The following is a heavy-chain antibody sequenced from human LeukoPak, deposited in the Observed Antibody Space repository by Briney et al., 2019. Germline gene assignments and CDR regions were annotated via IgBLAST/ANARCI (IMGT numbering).Heavy chain of an antibody. D-gene: IGHD2-8*01. CDR3: AGPMVE. Sequence: GRSLRLSCAASGFTFSSYAMHWVRQAPGKGLEWVAVISYDGSNKYYADSVKGRFTISRDNSKNTLYLQMNSLRAEDTVVYYCAGPMVEWGQGTLVTVSS. V-gene: IGHV3-30*01. CDR1: GFTFSSYA. CDR2: ISYDGSNK. J-gene: IGHJ4*02.